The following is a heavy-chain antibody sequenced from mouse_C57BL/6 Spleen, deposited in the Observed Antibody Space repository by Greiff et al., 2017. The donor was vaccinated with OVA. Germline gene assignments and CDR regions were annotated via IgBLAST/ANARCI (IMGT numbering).Heavy chain of an antibody. CDR3: VKGELDAMDY. J-gene: IGHJ4*01. CDR2: IRSKSNNYAT. Sequence: EVQGVESGGGLVQPKGSLKLSCAASGFSFNTYAMNWVRQAPGKGLEWVARIRSKSNNYATYYADSVKDRFTISRDDSESMLYLQMNNLKTEDTAMYYCVKGELDAMDYWGQGTSVTVSS. V-gene: IGHV10-1*01. CDR1: GFSFNTYA.